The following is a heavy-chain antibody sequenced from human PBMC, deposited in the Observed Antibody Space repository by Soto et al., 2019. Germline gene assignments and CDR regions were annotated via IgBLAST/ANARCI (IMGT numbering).Heavy chain of an antibody. J-gene: IGHJ3*02. CDR2: IYYSGST. CDR3: ARFRTITSRGDHDAFDI. V-gene: IGHV4-31*03. CDR1: GGSISSGGYY. Sequence: QVQLQESGPGLVKPSQTLSLTCTVSGGSISSGGYYWSWIRQHPGKRLEWIGYIYYSGSTYYNPSLKSRVTISVDTSKNQFSLKLSSVTAADTAVYYCARFRTITSRGDHDAFDIWGQGTMVTVSS. D-gene: IGHD5-12*01.